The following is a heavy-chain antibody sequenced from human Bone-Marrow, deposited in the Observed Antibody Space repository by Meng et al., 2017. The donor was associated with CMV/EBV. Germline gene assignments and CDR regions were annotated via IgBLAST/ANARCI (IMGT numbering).Heavy chain of an antibody. D-gene: IGHD6-13*01. Sequence: GESLKISCAASGFTFSSYEMNWVRQAPGKGLEWVSYISSSGSTIYYADSVKGRFTISRDNAKNSLCLQMNSLGAEDTAVYYCARGVKAAGFYGMDVWGQGTTVTVSS. CDR3: ARGVKAAGFYGMDV. J-gene: IGHJ6*02. CDR2: ISSSGSTI. CDR1: GFTFSSYE. V-gene: IGHV3-48*03.